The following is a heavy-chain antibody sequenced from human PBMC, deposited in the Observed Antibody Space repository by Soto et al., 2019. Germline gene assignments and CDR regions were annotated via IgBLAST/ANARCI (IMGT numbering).Heavy chain of an antibody. V-gene: IGHV1-2*02. J-gene: IGHJ4*02. CDR1: GYTFTGYY. D-gene: IGHD3-22*01. CDR2: INPNSGDT. CDR3: ARVRKYYYDSGYFDY. Sequence: ASVKVSCKASGYTFTGYYMHWVRQAPGQGLEWMGWINPNSGDTNYSQKFQGRVTMTSDTSISTAYMDLSRLRSDDTAVYYCARVRKYYYDSGYFDYWGQGTMVTVSS.